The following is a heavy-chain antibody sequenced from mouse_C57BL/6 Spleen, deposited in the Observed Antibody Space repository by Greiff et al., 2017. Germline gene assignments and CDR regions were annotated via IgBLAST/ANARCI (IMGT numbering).Heavy chain of an antibody. Sequence: VQVVESGAELVRPGASVTLSCKASGYTFTDYEMHWVKQTPVHGLEWIGAIDPETGGTAYNQKFKGKAILTADKSSSTAYMELRSLTSEDSAVYYCTGYGGFAYWGQGTLVTVSA. V-gene: IGHV1-15*01. J-gene: IGHJ3*01. CDR3: TGYGGFAY. CDR1: GYTFTDYE. D-gene: IGHD3-1*01. CDR2: IDPETGGT.